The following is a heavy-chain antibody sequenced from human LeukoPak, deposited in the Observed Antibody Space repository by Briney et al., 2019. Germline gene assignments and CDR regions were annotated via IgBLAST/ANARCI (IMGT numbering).Heavy chain of an antibody. CDR1: GFTFSSYA. V-gene: IGHV3-23*01. Sequence: GGSLRLSCAASGFTFSSYAMSWVRQAPGKGLEWVSTISGGGGTTYYADSVKGRFTISRDNSMNTLYLQMNSLRAEDTAVYYCAKRGPDAFDIWGQGTMVTVSS. J-gene: IGHJ3*02. CDR2: ISGGGGTT. CDR3: AKRGPDAFDI. D-gene: IGHD3-16*01.